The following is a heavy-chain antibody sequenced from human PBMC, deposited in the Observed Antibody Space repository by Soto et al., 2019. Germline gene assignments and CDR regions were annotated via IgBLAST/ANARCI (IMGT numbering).Heavy chain of an antibody. CDR1: GYTFSNHG. D-gene: IGHD5-12*01. CDR2: ISTYYGNT. V-gene: IGHV1-18*01. CDR3: AREGVAPYYYYGMDV. Sequence: ASVKVSCKASGYTFSNHGISWVRQAPGQGLEWMGWISTYYGNTKYAQKFQGRVTLTTDTSTSTAYMELRSLRSDDTAVYYCAREGVAPYYYYGMDVWGQGTTVTVSS. J-gene: IGHJ6*02.